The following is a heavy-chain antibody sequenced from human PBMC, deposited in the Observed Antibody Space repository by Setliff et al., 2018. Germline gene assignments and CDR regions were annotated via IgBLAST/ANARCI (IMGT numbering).Heavy chain of an antibody. CDR2: IFYSGSS. J-gene: IGHJ4*02. Sequence: SETLSLTCTVSGVSIRSYYWSWIRQPPGKGLEWIGYIFYSGSSNYNPSLQSRVSISVDTSKNQLSLKLDSLTAADTAVYFCARLPRTVTHFDYWGQGALVTVST. CDR1: GVSIRSYY. D-gene: IGHD4-17*01. CDR3: ARLPRTVTHFDY. V-gene: IGHV4-59*01.